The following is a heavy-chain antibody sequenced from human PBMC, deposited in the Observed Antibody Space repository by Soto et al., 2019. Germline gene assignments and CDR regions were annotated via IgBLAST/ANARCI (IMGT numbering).Heavy chain of an antibody. D-gene: IGHD2-2*01. J-gene: IGHJ6*02. CDR2: ISYSGNT. CDR1: GGSISSGYYY. CDR3: ASSSLSGMDV. Sequence: QVQLQESGPGLVNPSQTLSLTCSVSGGSISSGYYYWSWIRQPPGKGLEWIGNISYSGNTYYNPPLKRRLIISLDTSKNQCSLKVGSVTAADTAVYYCASSSLSGMDVWGQEATVTVSS. V-gene: IGHV4-30-4*01.